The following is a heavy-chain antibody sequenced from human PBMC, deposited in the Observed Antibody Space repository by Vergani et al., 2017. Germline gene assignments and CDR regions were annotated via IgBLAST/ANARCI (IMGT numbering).Heavy chain of an antibody. CDR1: GYTFTSYG. Sequence: QVQLVPSGAEVKTPGASVKVSCKASGYTFTSYGISWVRQAPGQGLEWMGWISAYNGNTNYAQKLQGRVTMTTDTSTSTAYKELRSLRSDDTAVYYCARDLRVRGDQMKRKGIAAAGPDYWGQGTLVTVSS. CDR2: ISAYNGNT. V-gene: IGHV1-18*01. J-gene: IGHJ4*02. CDR3: ARDLRVRGDQMKRKGIAAAGPDY. D-gene: IGHD6-13*01.